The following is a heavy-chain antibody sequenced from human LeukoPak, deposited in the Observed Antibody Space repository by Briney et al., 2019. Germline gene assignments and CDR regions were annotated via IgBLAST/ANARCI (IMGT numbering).Heavy chain of an antibody. CDR1: GFTFSSYW. Sequence: GGSLRLSCAASGFTFSSYWMSWVRQAPGKGLEWVANIKHDGSEKYSVASVKGRFTISRDNAKNSVYLQMNTLRAEDTAVYYCARDLRGNIVVIVAADLSLDYWGQGTLVTVAS. CDR3: ARDLRGNIVVIVAADLSLDY. V-gene: IGHV3-7*01. J-gene: IGHJ4*02. D-gene: IGHD2-15*01. CDR2: IKHDGSEK.